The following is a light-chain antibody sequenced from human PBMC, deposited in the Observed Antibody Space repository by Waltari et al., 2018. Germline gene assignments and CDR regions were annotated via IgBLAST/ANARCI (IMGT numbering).Light chain of an antibody. CDR1: ASDVGDFNS. V-gene: IGLV2-11*01. CDR3: CSYAGIWV. J-gene: IGLJ3*02. Sequence: QSALTQPRSVSGSPGQSVTISSTGTASDVGDFNSASWYQQHPGKAPKLVIFDVTKRPSGVPDRFSGSKSGTSASLTVSGLQAEDEADYYCCSYAGIWVFGGGTKLTVL. CDR2: DVT.